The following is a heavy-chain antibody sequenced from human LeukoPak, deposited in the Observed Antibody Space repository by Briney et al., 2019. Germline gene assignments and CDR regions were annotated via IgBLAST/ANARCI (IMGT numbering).Heavy chain of an antibody. J-gene: IGHJ3*02. CDR1: GFTFNIYS. CDR2: ITGSGDTT. CDR3: ARGCTSTSCPRDI. V-gene: IGHV3-23*01. D-gene: IGHD2-2*01. Sequence: GGSLRLSCAASGFTFNIYSVNWVRQAPRKGLEWVSAITGSGDTTYYAESVKGRFTISRDNSKNTLSLQVNSLRADDTAVYYCARGCTSTSCPRDIWGQGTMVTVSS.